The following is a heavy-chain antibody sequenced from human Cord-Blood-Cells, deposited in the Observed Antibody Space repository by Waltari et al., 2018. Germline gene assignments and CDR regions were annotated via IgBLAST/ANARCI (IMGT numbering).Heavy chain of an antibody. Sequence: QVQLQQWGAGLLKPSETLSLTCAVYGGSFSGYYWSWTRLPPGKGLAWIGEINHSGSTNYNPSLKSRVTISVDTSKNQFSLKLSSVTAADTAVYYCASGVPASYYYDSSGSFDYWGQGTLVTVSS. CDR1: GGSFSGYY. D-gene: IGHD3-22*01. CDR3: ASGVPASYYYDSSGSFDY. CDR2: INHSGST. J-gene: IGHJ4*02. V-gene: IGHV4-34*01.